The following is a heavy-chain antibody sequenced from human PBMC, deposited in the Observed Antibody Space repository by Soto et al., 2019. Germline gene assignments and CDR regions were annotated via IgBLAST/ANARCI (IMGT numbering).Heavy chain of an antibody. D-gene: IGHD3-22*01. CDR3: AKAPGSSSGSFDY. Sequence: PGGSLRLSCAASGFTFDDYAMHWVRQAPGKGLEWVSGISWNSGSIGYADSVKGRFTIPRDNAKNSLYLQMNSLRAEDTALYYCAKAPGSSSGSFDYWGQGTLVTVSS. CDR1: GFTFDDYA. J-gene: IGHJ4*02. CDR2: ISWNSGSI. V-gene: IGHV3-9*01.